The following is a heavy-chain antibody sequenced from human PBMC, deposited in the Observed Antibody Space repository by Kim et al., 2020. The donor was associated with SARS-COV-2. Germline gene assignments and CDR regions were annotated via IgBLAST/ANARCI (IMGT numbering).Heavy chain of an antibody. J-gene: IGHJ6*02. Sequence: DYQDSVEGRTTIPRDDSKRTLYLQMNSLKTEDTGVYFCTWDWTYYYDMAVWGQGTTVTVSS. CDR3: TWDWTYYYDMAV. V-gene: IGHV3-15*01. D-gene: IGHD1-1*01.